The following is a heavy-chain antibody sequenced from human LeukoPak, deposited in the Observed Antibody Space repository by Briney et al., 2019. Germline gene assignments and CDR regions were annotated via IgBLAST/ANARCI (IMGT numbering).Heavy chain of an antibody. J-gene: IGHJ4*02. D-gene: IGHD3-10*01. V-gene: IGHV3-23*01. Sequence: PGGSLRLSCAASGFTFSSSAMNWVRQAPGKGLEWVSTISGSGDRTYYADSVKGRFTISRDNSKNTLYLQMNSLRAEDTAVYYCARDLRLLWFGELLDYWGQGTLVTVSS. CDR2: ISGSGDRT. CDR1: GFTFSSSA. CDR3: ARDLRLLWFGELLDY.